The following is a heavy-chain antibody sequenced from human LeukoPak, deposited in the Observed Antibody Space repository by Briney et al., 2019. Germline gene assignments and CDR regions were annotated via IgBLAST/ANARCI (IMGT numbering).Heavy chain of an antibody. CDR3: AREEPDYDFWSGYSGIYYYYYGMDV. D-gene: IGHD3-3*01. Sequence: ASVKVSCKASGYTFTSYGISWVRQAPGQGLEWMGWISAYNGNTNYAQKLQGRVTMTTDTSTSTAYMELRSLRSDDTAVYYCAREEPDYDFWSGYSGIYYYYYGMDVWGQGTTVTVSS. J-gene: IGHJ6*02. V-gene: IGHV1-18*01. CDR2: ISAYNGNT. CDR1: GYTFTSYG.